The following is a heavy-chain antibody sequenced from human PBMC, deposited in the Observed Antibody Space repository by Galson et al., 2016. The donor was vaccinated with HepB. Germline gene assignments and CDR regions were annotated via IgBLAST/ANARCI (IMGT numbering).Heavy chain of an antibody. D-gene: IGHD2/OR15-2a*01. CDR1: GFSFSNYA. V-gene: IGHV3-33*01. CDR2: IWHDGTDK. CDR3: ARDTVDVGTLSAGGGAAWYFDL. J-gene: IGHJ2*01. Sequence: SLRLSCAASGFSFSNYAMHWVRQAPGKGLEWVALIWHDGTDKFYVDSVNGRFSVSRDNSNNTLFLQMSSLRAEDSGIYFCARDTVDVGTLSAGGGAAWYFDLWGRGTLVTVSS.